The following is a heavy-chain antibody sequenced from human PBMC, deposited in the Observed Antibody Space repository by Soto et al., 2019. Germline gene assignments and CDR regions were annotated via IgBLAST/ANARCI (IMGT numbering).Heavy chain of an antibody. CDR3: AKDSGYSYGYDYFDY. V-gene: IGHV3-64*01. Sequence: GGSLRLSCAASGFTFSSYAMHWVRQAPGKGLEYVSAISSNGGSTYYGNSVKGRFTISRDNSKNTLYLQMGSLRAEDMAVYYCAKDSGYSYGYDYFDYWGQGTLVTVSS. CDR2: ISSNGGST. J-gene: IGHJ4*02. CDR1: GFTFSSYA. D-gene: IGHD5-18*01.